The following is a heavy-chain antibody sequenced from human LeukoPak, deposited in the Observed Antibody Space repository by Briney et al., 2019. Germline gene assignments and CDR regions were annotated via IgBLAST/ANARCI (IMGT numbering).Heavy chain of an antibody. Sequence: GESLKISCKGSGYSFTSYWIGWVRQMLGKGLEWMGIIYPGDSDTRYSPSFQGQVTISADKSISTAYLQWSSLKASDTAVYYCARHVAVAGNDYWGQGTLVTVSS. V-gene: IGHV5-51*01. J-gene: IGHJ4*02. CDR1: GYSFTSYW. D-gene: IGHD6-19*01. CDR3: ARHVAVAGNDY. CDR2: IYPGDSDT.